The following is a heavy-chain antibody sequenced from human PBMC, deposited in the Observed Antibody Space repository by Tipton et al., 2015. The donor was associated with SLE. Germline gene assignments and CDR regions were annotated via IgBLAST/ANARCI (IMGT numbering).Heavy chain of an antibody. CDR2: IYYSGST. CDR1: GGSVSSGYYY. Sequence: LRLSCTVSGGSVSSGYYYWSWIRQPPGKGLEWIGYIYYSGSTNYNPSLESRVTISVDTSKTQFSLKLSSVTAADTAVYYCARESGSGTYYNYWGQGTLVTVSS. J-gene: IGHJ4*02. CDR3: ARESGSGTYYNY. V-gene: IGHV4-61*01. D-gene: IGHD3-10*01.